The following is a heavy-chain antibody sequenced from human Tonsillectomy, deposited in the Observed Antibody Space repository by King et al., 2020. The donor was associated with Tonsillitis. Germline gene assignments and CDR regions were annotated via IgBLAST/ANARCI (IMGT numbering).Heavy chain of an antibody. D-gene: IGHD3-16*02. V-gene: IGHV3-48*02. CDR1: GFTFSSYS. CDR2: ISSSSSTI. J-gene: IGHJ3*02. Sequence: VQLVESGGGLVQPGGSLRLSCAASGFTFSSYSMNWVRQAPGKGLEWVSYISSSSSTIYYADSVKGRFTISRDNAKNSLYLQMNSLRDEDTAVYYCARDSYDYVWGSYPESACDIWGQGTMVTVPS. CDR3: ARDSYDYVWGSYPESACDI.